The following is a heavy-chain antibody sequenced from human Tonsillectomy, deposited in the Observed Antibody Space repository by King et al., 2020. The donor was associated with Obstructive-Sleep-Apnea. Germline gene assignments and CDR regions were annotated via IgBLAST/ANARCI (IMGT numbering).Heavy chain of an antibody. CDR2: IRGRAYSGTT. CDR3: ARAAAPFFEY. Sequence: VQLVESGGGLVQPGRSLRLSCTTSGFTFADDAITWIRQAPGQGLEWLGFIRGRAYSGTTEYAASVRGRFTISRDDSKNIAYLQMDSLKIEDTAFYYCARAAAPFFEYWGQGTLVTVSS. CDR1: GFTFADDA. D-gene: IGHD2-2*01. J-gene: IGHJ4*02. V-gene: IGHV3-49*03.